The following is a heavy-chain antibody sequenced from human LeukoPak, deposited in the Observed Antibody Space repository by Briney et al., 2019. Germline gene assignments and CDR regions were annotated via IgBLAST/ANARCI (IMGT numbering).Heavy chain of an antibody. CDR3: AKRPSDYGAYVSYFDY. D-gene: IGHD4-17*01. V-gene: IGHV3-30*18. J-gene: IGHJ4*02. CDR2: KSDDGRRK. Sequence: GGSLRLSCAASVFSFISYGMHGVRQSPGKGLEWVGVKSDDGRRKDYADSVKGRFTISRDNSKDTLYLQMNSLRAEDTAVYYCAKRPSDYGAYVSYFDYWGQGTLVTVYS. CDR1: VFSFISYG.